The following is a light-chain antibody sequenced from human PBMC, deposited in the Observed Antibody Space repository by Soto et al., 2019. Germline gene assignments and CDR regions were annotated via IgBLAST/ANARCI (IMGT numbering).Light chain of an antibody. J-gene: IGLJ1*01. CDR1: SSDVGGYNY. CDR3: SSYTSSSTLRESPDV. V-gene: IGLV2-14*01. CDR2: EVS. Sequence: QSALAQPASVSGSPGQSITISCTGTSSDVGGYNYVSWYQQHPGKAPKLMIYEVSNRPSGVSNRFSGSKSGNTASLTISGLQAEDEADYYCSSYTSSSTLRESPDVVGTGTKVTVL.